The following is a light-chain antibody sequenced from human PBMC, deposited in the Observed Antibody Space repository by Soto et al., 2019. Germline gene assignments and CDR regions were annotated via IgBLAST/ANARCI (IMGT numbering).Light chain of an antibody. J-gene: IGLJ1*01. CDR2: SLN. Sequence: QSVLTQPPSASGTPGQRVAISCSGSSSNIGSNTVNWYQQLPGTAPKLLIFSLNQRPSGVPDRFSGSRSGTSASLAISGLQSEDEADYYCAAWDDSLNGPVFGTGTKVTVL. CDR1: SSNIGSNT. CDR3: AAWDDSLNGPV. V-gene: IGLV1-44*01.